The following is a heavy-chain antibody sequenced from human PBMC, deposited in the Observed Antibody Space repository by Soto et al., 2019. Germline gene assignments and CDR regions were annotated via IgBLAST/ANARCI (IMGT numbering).Heavy chain of an antibody. D-gene: IGHD3-16*02. V-gene: IGHV3-23*01. CDR1: GFTFSSYA. Sequence: PGGSLRLSCAASGFTFSSYAMSWVRQAPGKGLEWVSAISGSGGSTYYADSVKGRFTISRDNSKNTLYLQMNSLRAEDTAVYYYAKSFVITFGGVIVVFDYWGQGTLVTVSS. CDR2: ISGSGGST. CDR3: AKSFVITFGGVIVVFDY. J-gene: IGHJ4*02.